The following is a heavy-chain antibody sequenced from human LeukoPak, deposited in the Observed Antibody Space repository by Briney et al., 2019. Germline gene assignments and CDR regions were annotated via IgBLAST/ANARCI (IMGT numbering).Heavy chain of an antibody. J-gene: IGHJ4*02. D-gene: IGHD2-8*01. CDR3: VEDKSGVGIDY. Sequence: GGSLRLSCAASGFTFSTYTMNWVRQAPGKGLEWVSSISSSSSYIYYADSVKGRFTISRDNSKNSLYLRMNSLRTEDTALYYCVEDKSGVGIDYWGQGTLVTVSS. V-gene: IGHV3-21*04. CDR2: ISSSSSYI. CDR1: GFTFSTYT.